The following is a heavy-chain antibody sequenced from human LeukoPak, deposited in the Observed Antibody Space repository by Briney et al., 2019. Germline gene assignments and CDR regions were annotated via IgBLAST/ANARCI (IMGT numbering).Heavy chain of an antibody. CDR2: IRSKAYGGTT. CDR3: TRAFRGYGGNPHY. Sequence: GGSLRLSCTASGFTFGDYAMSWVRQAPGKGLEWVGFIRSKAYGGTTEYAASVKGRFTISRDDSKSIAYLQMNSLKTEDRAVYYCTRAFRGYGGNPHYWGQGTLVTVSS. CDR1: GFTFGDYA. J-gene: IGHJ4*02. D-gene: IGHD4-23*01. V-gene: IGHV3-49*04.